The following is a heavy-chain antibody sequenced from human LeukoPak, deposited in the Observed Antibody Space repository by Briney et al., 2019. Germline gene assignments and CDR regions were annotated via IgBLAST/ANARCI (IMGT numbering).Heavy chain of an antibody. CDR1: GFTVSSNY. Sequence: GGSLRLSCAASGFTVSSNYMNWVRQAPGKGLEWVGCIKSKTDGGTTDYAAPVKGRFTISRDDSKNTLYLQMNSLKTEDTGVYYCATVQWPNWGQGTLVTVSS. J-gene: IGHJ4*02. D-gene: IGHD6-19*01. CDR2: IKSKTDGGTT. CDR3: ATVQWPN. V-gene: IGHV3-15*01.